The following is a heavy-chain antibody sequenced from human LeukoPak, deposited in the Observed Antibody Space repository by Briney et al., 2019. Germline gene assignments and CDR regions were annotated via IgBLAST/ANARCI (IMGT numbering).Heavy chain of an antibody. CDR3: ARGQLSYDASYYYYYYMDV. CDR2: IIPIFGTA. J-gene: IGHJ6*03. Sequence: ASVKVSCKASGGTFSSYAISWVRQAPGQGLEWMGGIIPIFGTANYAQKFQGRVTITTDESTSTAYMELSSLRSEDTAAYYCARGQLSYDASYYYYYYMDVWGKGTTVTVSS. CDR1: GGTFSSYA. V-gene: IGHV1-69*05. D-gene: IGHD5-12*01.